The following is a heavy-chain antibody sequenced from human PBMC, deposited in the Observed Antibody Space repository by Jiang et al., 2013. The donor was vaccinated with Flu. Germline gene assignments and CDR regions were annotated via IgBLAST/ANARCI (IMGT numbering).Heavy chain of an antibody. CDR3: ARSRITMIVVDY. V-gene: IGHV1-2*02. CDR1: GYTFTGYY. D-gene: IGHD3-22*01. CDR2: INPNSGGT. J-gene: IGHJ4*02. Sequence: SVKVSCKASGYTFTGYYMHWGATGPLGQGLEWMGWINPNSGGTNYAQKFQGRVTMTRDTSISTAYMELSRLRSDDTAVYYCARSRITMIVVDYVGREPWSPSPQ.